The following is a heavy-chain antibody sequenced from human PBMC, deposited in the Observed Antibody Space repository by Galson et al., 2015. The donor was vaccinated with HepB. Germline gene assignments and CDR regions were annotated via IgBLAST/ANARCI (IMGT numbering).Heavy chain of an antibody. CDR3: AKDTVTSTLSKWGFDY. Sequence: SLRLSCAASGFTFDTYAMTWVRQAPGKGLEWVSAIGGGGGGTFYADTRGGRFTLSRDKSKKTPDLQMNNLRAEDTAVYFCAKDTVTSTLSKWGFDYWGQGTLVTVSS. CDR2: IGGGGGGT. J-gene: IGHJ4*02. D-gene: IGHD4-11*01. V-gene: IGHV3-23*01. CDR1: GFTFDTYA.